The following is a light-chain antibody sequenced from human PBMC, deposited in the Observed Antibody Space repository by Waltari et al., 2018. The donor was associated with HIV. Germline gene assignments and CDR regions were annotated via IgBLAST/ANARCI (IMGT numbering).Light chain of an antibody. CDR3: CSYAGSSTLV. J-gene: IGLJ3*02. CDR1: SSDVGSYTL. V-gene: IGLV2-23*02. CDR2: EVS. Sequence: QSALTQPASVSGSPGQSITTSCTGTSSDVGSYTLVSWYQQHPGKAPKLMLYEVSKRPSGVSNRFSGSKSGNTASLTISGLQAEDEADYYCCSYAGSSTLVFGGGTKLTVL.